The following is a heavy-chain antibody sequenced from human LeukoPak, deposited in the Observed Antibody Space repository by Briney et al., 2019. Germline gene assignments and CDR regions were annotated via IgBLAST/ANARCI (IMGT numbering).Heavy chain of an antibody. CDR2: MYSRGST. CDR1: GDSISNYY. D-gene: IGHD6-19*01. Sequence: SETLSLTCTVSGDSISNYYWSWIRQSPGKELEWIGYMYSRGSTIYNPSLKSRVTISTDTSKNQFSLSLTSVTAADTAVYYCARAEKAVTGTLDYWGQGTLITVSS. V-gene: IGHV4-59*01. J-gene: IGHJ4*02. CDR3: ARAEKAVTGTLDY.